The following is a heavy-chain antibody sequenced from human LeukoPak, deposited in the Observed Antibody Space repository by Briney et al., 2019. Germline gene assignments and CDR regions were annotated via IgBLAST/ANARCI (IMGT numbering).Heavy chain of an antibody. V-gene: IGHV3-7*01. J-gene: IGHJ6*03. Sequence: PGGSLRLSCAASGFTFSSYWMSWVRQAPGKGLEWVANIKQDGSEKYYVDSVEGRFTISRDNAKNSLYLQMNSLRVEDTAVYYCARDGDDIYYYYYYMDVWGKGTTVTISS. CDR2: IKQDGSEK. CDR3: ARDGDDIYYYYYYMDV. D-gene: IGHD5-24*01. CDR1: GFTFSSYW.